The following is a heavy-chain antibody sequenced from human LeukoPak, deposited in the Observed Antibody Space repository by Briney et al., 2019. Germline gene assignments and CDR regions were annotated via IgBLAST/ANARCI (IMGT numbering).Heavy chain of an antibody. CDR1: GFTFSSYT. J-gene: IGHJ2*01. CDR3: ARGRTDQGFDL. V-gene: IGHV3-21*06. Sequence: PGGSLRLSCAASGFTFSSYTMNWVRQAPGKGLEWVSSISSNDYYIYYADSMKGRFTVSRDNAKNSLYLQMNSLRGEDTAVYYCARGRTDQGFDLRGRGALVTVSS. CDR2: ISSNDYYI.